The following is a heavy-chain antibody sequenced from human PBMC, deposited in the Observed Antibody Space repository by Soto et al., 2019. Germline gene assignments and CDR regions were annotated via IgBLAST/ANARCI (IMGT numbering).Heavy chain of an antibody. CDR1: GGSISGSY. V-gene: IGHV4-59*01. Sequence: SETLSLTCTVSGGSISGSYWSWIRQTPGKVLEWVGYIHYSGSTNYNPSLKSRVTMSVDSAKNQFSLQLSSVTAADTAVYFCTKYRRTDAEGYSFDYRAQGAVV. CDR2: IHYSGST. CDR3: TKYRRTDAEGYSFDY. J-gene: IGHJ4*02. D-gene: IGHD2-15*01.